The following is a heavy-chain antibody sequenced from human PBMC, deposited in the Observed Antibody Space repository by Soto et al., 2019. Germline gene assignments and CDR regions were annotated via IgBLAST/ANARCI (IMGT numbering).Heavy chain of an antibody. V-gene: IGHV3-30*18. CDR1: GFSLSSYG. D-gene: IGHD3-22*01. J-gene: IGHJ4*02. Sequence: GGSLRLSCAASGFSLSSYGMHWVRQAPGKGLEWVAVISYDGSNKYYADSVKGRFTISRDNSKNTLYLQMNSLRAEDTAVYYCAKGDSIHDYWGQGTLVTVSS. CDR3: AKGDSIHDY. CDR2: ISYDGSNK.